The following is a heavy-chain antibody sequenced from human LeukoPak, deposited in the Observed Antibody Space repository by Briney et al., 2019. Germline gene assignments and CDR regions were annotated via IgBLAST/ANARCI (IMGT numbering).Heavy chain of an antibody. Sequence: NASETPSLTCTVSGGSISSSSYYWGWIRQPPGKGLEWIGSIYYSGSTYYNPSLKSRVTISVDSSKNQFSLKLSSVTAADTAVYYCAILPYYYDSSGYYFDYWGQGTLVTVSS. D-gene: IGHD3-22*01. CDR2: IYYSGST. CDR1: GGSISSSSYY. V-gene: IGHV4-39*05. J-gene: IGHJ4*02. CDR3: AILPYYYDSSGYYFDY.